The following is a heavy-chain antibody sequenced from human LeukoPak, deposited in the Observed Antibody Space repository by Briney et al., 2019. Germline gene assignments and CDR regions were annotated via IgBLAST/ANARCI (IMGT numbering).Heavy chain of an antibody. D-gene: IGHD2-21*02. J-gene: IGHJ6*03. V-gene: IGHV3-21*04. CDR2: ISSSSSYI. Sequence: GGTLRLSCAASGFTFISYSMNWVRQAPGKGLEWVSSISSSSSYIYYADSVKGRFTISRDNAKNSLYLQMNSLRAEDTAVYYCARVGADSYCGGDCYALRSYYYYYMDVWGKGTTVTISS. CDR3: ARVGADSYCGGDCYALRSYYYYYMDV. CDR1: GFTFISYS.